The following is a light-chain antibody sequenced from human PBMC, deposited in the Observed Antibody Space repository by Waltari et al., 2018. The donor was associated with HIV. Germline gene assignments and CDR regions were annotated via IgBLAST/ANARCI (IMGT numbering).Light chain of an antibody. J-gene: IGLJ2*01. CDR1: SSDIGTYNY. CDR2: DVS. V-gene: IGLV2-14*01. CDR3: SSYTSSSTPVV. Sequence: QSALTQPASVSGSPGQSITISCTGTSSDIGTYNYVSWYQQHPGKAPKPMIFDVSNRPSGVSNRFSGSKSGNTASLTISGLQAEDEADYYCSSYTSSSTPVVFGGGTKLTVL.